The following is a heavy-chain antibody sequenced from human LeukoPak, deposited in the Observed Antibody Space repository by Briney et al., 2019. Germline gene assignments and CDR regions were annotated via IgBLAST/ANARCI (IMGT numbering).Heavy chain of an antibody. J-gene: IGHJ4*02. V-gene: IGHV4-61*01. D-gene: IGHD5-18*01. Sequence: SETLSLTCTVSGGFVSSGSYYWRWIRQPPGKGLEWIGYIYYSGSTNYNPSLKSRVTISVDTSKNQFSLKLSSVTAADTAVYYCARDRADTAMVTGWGQGTLVTVSS. CDR3: ARDRADTAMVTG. CDR1: GGFVSSGSYY. CDR2: IYYSGST.